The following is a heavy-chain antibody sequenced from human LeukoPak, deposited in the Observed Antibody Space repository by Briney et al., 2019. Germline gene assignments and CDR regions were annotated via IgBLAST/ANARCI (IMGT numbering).Heavy chain of an antibody. CDR2: INHSGST. V-gene: IGHV4-34*01. CDR1: GGSFSGYY. CDR3: ARGGVFGVWYFDL. Sequence: ASETLSLTCAVYGGSFSGYYWSWIRQPPGKGLEWIGEINHSGSTNYNPSLKSRVTISVDTSKNQFSLKLSSVTAADTAVYYCARGGVFGVWYFDLWGRGTLVTVSS. J-gene: IGHJ2*01. D-gene: IGHD3-3*01.